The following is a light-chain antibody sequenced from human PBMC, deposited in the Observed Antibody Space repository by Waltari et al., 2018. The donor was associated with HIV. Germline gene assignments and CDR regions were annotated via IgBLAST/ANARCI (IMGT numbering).Light chain of an antibody. Sequence: QSALPPPPSASGSPGPSVALSCTGPSTPLRPYNFVSWYQHHPGKAPKLVIYDVTRRPPGIPDRFSGTKSGYTASLTVSDLQVEDEADYYCVSYTEKDTFLLFGGGTKLAV. J-gene: IGLJ2*01. CDR1: STPLRPYNF. CDR3: VSYTEKDTFLL. CDR2: DVT. V-gene: IGLV2-8*01.